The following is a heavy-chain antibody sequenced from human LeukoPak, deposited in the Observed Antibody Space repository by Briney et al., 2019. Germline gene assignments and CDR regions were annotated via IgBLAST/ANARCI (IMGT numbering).Heavy chain of an antibody. Sequence: PSQTLSLTCTVSSGSISSGGYYWSWIRQPPGKGLEWIGYIYHSGSTYYNPSLKSRVTISVDRSKNQFSLKLSSVTAADTAVYYCARSMIVVKSAFDIWGQGTMVTVSS. J-gene: IGHJ3*02. CDR1: SGSISSGGYY. CDR3: ARSMIVVKSAFDI. V-gene: IGHV4-30-2*01. D-gene: IGHD3-22*01. CDR2: IYHSGST.